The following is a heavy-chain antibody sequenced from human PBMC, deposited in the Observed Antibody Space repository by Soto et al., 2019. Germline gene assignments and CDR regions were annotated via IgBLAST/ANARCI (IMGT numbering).Heavy chain of an antibody. J-gene: IGHJ5*02. V-gene: IGHV3-74*01. Sequence: EVELVESGGGLVQPGGSLRLSCAASGFSFSTYWMHWVRQAPGKGLVWVSRINSDGSRINYGDSVKGRFTVSRDNAKNTVYLQMNRLRADDTAVYYCARVATGSYNWFDHWGQGTLVTVSS. CDR3: ARVATGSYNWFDH. D-gene: IGHD1-26*01. CDR2: INSDGSRI. CDR1: GFSFSTYW.